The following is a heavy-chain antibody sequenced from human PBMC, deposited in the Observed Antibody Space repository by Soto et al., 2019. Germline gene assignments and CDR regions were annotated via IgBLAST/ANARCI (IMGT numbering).Heavy chain of an antibody. CDR2: IYYSGST. J-gene: IGHJ5*02. Sequence: PSETLSLTCTVSGGSISSSSYYWGWIRQPPGKGLEWIGSIYYSGSTYYNPSLKSRVTISVDTSKNQFSLKLSSVTAADTAVYYCARHAGVVPAAGGGNWFDPWGQGTLVTVSS. V-gene: IGHV4-39*01. CDR1: GGSISSSSYY. CDR3: ARHAGVVPAAGGGNWFDP. D-gene: IGHD2-2*01.